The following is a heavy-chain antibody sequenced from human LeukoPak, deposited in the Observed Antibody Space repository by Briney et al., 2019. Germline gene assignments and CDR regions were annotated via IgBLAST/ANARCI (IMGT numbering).Heavy chain of an antibody. J-gene: IGHJ4*02. Sequence: PSETLSLTCTVSGGSISSYYWSWIRQPPGKGLEWIGYIYYSGSTNYNPSLKSRVTISVDTSKNQFSLKLSSVTAADTAVYYCASGYTAMVTAFDYRGQGTLVTVSS. D-gene: IGHD5-18*01. V-gene: IGHV4-59*01. CDR3: ASGYTAMVTAFDY. CDR1: GGSISSYY. CDR2: IYYSGST.